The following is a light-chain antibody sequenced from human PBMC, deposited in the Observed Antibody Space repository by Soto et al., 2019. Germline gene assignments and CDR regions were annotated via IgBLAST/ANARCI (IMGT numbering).Light chain of an antibody. Sequence: EMVMTQSPATLSVSPGERVTLSCRASETISSNLAWYQQKPGQAPSLLMYGASNRATGIPARFSGSGSGTEFALTISSLQSEDFAVYYCQQYKSWTSITFGQGTRLGI. CDR3: QQYKSWTSIT. J-gene: IGKJ5*01. CDR1: ETISSN. CDR2: GAS. V-gene: IGKV3D-15*01.